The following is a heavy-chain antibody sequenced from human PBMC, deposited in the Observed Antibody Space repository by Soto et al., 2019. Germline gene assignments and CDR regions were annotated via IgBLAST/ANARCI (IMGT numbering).Heavy chain of an antibody. V-gene: IGHV1-69*13. CDR1: GGTFSSSA. J-gene: IGHJ4*02. Sequence: SEKISCKASGGTFSSSAISWVRQAPRQGLEWMGGIFPIFGTANYAQKFQGRVTITADESTSTAYMELSSLISEVTAVYYCTYSSGWYFDCSGKGTLVTGSS. CDR2: IFPIFGTA. CDR3: TYSSGWYFDC. D-gene: IGHD6-19*01.